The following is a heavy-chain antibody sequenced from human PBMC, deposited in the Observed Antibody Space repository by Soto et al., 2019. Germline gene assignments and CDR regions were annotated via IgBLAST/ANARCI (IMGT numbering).Heavy chain of an antibody. V-gene: IGHV4-30-2*01. Sequence: PSETLSLTCAVSGGSISSGGYSWSWIRQPPGKGLEWIGYIYHSGSTYYNPSLKSRVTISVDRSKNQFSLKLSSVTAADTAVYYCARTEYGDYVGYFQHWGQGTLVTVSS. CDR1: GGSISSGGYS. CDR2: IYHSGST. D-gene: IGHD4-17*01. CDR3: ARTEYGDYVGYFQH. J-gene: IGHJ1*01.